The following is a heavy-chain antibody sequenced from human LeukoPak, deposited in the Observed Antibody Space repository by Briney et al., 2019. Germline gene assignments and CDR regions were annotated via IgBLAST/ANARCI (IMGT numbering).Heavy chain of an antibody. Sequence: PGGSLRLSCAASGFTFSSYGMHWVRQAPGKGLEWVAVIWYDGSNKYYADSVKGRFTISRDNSKNTLYLQMNSLRAEDTAVYYCAREDIDVVVVAATQHYYYYYGMDVWGQGTTVTVSS. J-gene: IGHJ6*02. CDR1: GFTFSSYG. V-gene: IGHV3-33*01. CDR3: AREDIDVVVVAATQHYYYYYGMDV. D-gene: IGHD2-15*01. CDR2: IWYDGSNK.